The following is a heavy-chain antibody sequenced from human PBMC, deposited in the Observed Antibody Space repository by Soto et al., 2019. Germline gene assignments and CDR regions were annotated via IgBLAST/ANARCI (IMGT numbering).Heavy chain of an antibody. J-gene: IGHJ5*02. V-gene: IGHV3-74*01. CDR1: GFTVSTYW. CDR2: IKSDGRGT. D-gene: IGHD6-13*01. CDR3: VRDSWGIHH. Sequence: GGAQSLSCAASGFTVSTYWMHWLRQAPGKGLVWVSHIKSDGRGTTYADSVKGRFTISRDNAKNTLYLQMNSLRAEDTAVYYCVRDSWGIHHWGQGTLVTVSS.